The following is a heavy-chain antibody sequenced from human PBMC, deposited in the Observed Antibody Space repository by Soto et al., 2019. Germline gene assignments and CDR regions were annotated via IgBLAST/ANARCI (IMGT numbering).Heavy chain of an antibody. J-gene: IGHJ2*01. CDR1: GGSISSGGYY. D-gene: IGHD1-26*01. CDR2: IYYSGST. Sequence: SETLSLTCTVSGGSISSGGYYWSWIRQHPGKGLEWIGYIYYSGSTYYNPSLKSRVTISVDTSKNQFSLKLSSVTAADTAVYYCARESYCDDWYFDLWGRGTLVTVSS. V-gene: IGHV4-31*03. CDR3: ARESYCDDWYFDL.